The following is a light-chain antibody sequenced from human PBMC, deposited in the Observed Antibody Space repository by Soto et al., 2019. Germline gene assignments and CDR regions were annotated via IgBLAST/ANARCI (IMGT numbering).Light chain of an antibody. Sequence: DIQMTQSPSSLSASVGDRVTITCQASQDISNYLNWYQQKPGKAPKLLIYDASNLETGVPSRFSGSGSGTDFTFNISSLQPEDSATYYCQQYDNLLALTFGGGTKVEIK. J-gene: IGKJ4*01. CDR1: QDISNY. V-gene: IGKV1-33*01. CDR3: QQYDNLLALT. CDR2: DAS.